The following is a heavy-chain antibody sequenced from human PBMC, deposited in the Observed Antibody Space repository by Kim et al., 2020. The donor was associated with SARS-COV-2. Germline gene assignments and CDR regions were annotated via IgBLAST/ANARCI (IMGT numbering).Heavy chain of an antibody. Sequence: GESLKISCKGSGYSFTSYWIGWVRQMPGKGLEWMGIIYPGDSDTRYSPSFQGQVTISADKSISTAYLQWSSLKASDTAMYYCARQRWDYYGSGYYYYGMDVWGQGNTVTVSS. CDR1: GYSFTSYW. CDR2: IYPGDSDT. D-gene: IGHD3-10*01. J-gene: IGHJ6*02. V-gene: IGHV5-51*01. CDR3: ARQRWDYYGSGYYYYGMDV.